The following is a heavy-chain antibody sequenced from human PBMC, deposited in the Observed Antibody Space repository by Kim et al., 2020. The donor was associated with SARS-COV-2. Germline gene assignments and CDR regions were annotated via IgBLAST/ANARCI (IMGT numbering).Heavy chain of an antibody. D-gene: IGHD1-1*01. V-gene: IGHV3-43*02. CDR2: ITGDGYTP. Sequence: GGSLRLSGTASGFRFADFVMHGVRQGPGKGRDWISLITGDGYTPDYADSLEGRFTISRDNNKHSLYFQMNSLRSEDTALYFCTRQRERVSATLDSWGPGTLVTVSS. CDR1: GFRFADFV. J-gene: IGHJ4*02. CDR3: TRQRERVSATLDS.